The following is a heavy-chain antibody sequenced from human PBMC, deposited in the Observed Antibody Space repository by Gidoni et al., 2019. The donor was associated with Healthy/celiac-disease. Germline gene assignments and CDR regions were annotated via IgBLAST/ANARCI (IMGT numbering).Heavy chain of an antibody. CDR2: INTNTGNP. D-gene: IGHD3-22*01. CDR3: ARVEYYYDSSGYYWSHFDY. J-gene: IGHJ4*02. V-gene: IGHV7-4-1*02. CDR1: GYTFTSYA. Sequence: QVQLVQSGSELKKPGASVKVSCKASGYTFTSYAMNWVRQATGQGLEWMGWINTNTGNPTYAQGFTGRFVFSLDTSVSTAYLQISSLKAEDTAVYYCARVEYYYDSSGYYWSHFDYWGQGTLVTVSS.